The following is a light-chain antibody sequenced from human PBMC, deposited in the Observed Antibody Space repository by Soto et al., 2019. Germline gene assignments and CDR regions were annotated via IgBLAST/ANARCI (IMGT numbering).Light chain of an antibody. CDR3: QSYDTSLSAGV. CDR1: SSNIGAGYY. V-gene: IGLV1-40*01. Sequence: QSVLTQPPSMSGAPGQRVTFSCTGSSSNIGAGYYVHWYQQLPGTAPKVIFYGNNSRPSGVPDRFSGSKSGTSASLAISGLQAEDEADYYCQSYDTSLSAGVFGGGTKLTVL. CDR2: GNN. J-gene: IGLJ2*01.